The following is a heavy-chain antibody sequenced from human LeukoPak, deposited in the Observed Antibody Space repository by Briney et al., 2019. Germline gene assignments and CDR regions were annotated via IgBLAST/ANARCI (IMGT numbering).Heavy chain of an antibody. J-gene: IGHJ4*02. CDR2: ISAYNGNT. Sequence: GASVKVSCKASGGTFSSYAISWVRQAPGQGLEWMGWISAYNGNTNYAQKLQGRVTMTTDTSTSTAYMELRSLRSDDTAVYYCARGYHYYDSSGYGDWGQGTLVTVSS. CDR1: GGTFSSYA. V-gene: IGHV1-18*01. D-gene: IGHD3-22*01. CDR3: ARGYHYYDSSGYGD.